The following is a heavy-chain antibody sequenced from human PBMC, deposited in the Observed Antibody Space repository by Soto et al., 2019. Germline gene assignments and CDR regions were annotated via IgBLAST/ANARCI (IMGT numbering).Heavy chain of an antibody. CDR3: AKQEVVAATPGMGDNWFDT. CDR2: MNPNSGNT. D-gene: IGHD2-15*01. CDR1: GYTFTSYD. J-gene: IGHJ5*02. V-gene: IGHV1-8*01. Sequence: ASVKVSCKASGYTFTSYDINWVRQATGQGLEWMGWMNPNSGNTGYAQKFQGRVTMTRNTSISTAYMELSSLRSEDTAVYYCAKQEVVAATPGMGDNWFDTWGQGTLVTVSS.